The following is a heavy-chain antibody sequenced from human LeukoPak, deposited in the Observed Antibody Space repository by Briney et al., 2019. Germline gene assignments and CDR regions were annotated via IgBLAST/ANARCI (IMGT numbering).Heavy chain of an antibody. CDR2: IYHSGST. V-gene: IGHV4-38-2*01. CDR1: GYSIGSGYY. J-gene: IGHJ4*02. CDR3: AIGPGYSSGWYLY. D-gene: IGHD6-19*01. Sequence: PSETLSLTCAVSGYSIGSGYYWGWIRQPPGKGLEWIGSIYHSGSTYYNPSLKSRVTISVDTSKNQFSLKLSSVTATDTAVYYCAIGPGYSSGWYLYWGQGTLVTVSS.